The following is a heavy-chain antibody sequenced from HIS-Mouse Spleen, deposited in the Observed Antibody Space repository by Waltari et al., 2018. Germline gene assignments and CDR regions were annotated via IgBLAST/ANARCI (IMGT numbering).Heavy chain of an antibody. Sequence: QLQLQESGPGLVKPSETLSLTCTVSGGSISSSSYYWGWIRQPPGKGRGWIGSIYYSGTTYYHPSLKSRVTISVDTSKNQFSLKLSSVTAADTAVYYCAREIPYSSSWYDWYFDLWGRGTLVTVSS. J-gene: IGHJ2*01. CDR3: AREIPYSSSWYDWYFDL. CDR1: GGSISSSSYY. D-gene: IGHD6-13*01. V-gene: IGHV4-39*07. CDR2: IYYSGTT.